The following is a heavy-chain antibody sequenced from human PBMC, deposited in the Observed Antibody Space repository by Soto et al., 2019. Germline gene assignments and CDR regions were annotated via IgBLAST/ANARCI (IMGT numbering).Heavy chain of an antibody. J-gene: IGHJ3*02. D-gene: IGHD3-10*02. Sequence: QVQLQEAGPGLVRPSQTLSLTCTVAGGSMSENDYYWSWLRQSPGQGLQWIGYIYDTWTTSYSPSLQSRVTMSADTSRNLFSLKLTSVTAADTALYFCARGIVRGGFDIWGQGTVVTVSS. CDR2: IYDTWTT. CDR1: GGSMSENDYY. CDR3: ARGIVRGGFDI. V-gene: IGHV4-30-4*01.